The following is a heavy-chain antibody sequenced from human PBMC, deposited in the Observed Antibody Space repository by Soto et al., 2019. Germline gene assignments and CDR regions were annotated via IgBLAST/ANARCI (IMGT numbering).Heavy chain of an antibody. V-gene: IGHV1-8*01. D-gene: IGHD6-13*01. CDR2: MNPNSGNT. CDR1: GYTFTSYD. Sequence: ASVKVSCKASGYTFTSYDINWVRQATGQGLEWMGWMNPNSGNTGYAQKFQGRVTMTRNTSISTAYMELSSLRSEDTAVYYCAGGGIAAAVNLYGMDVWDQGTTVTVSS. CDR3: AGGGIAAAVNLYGMDV. J-gene: IGHJ6*02.